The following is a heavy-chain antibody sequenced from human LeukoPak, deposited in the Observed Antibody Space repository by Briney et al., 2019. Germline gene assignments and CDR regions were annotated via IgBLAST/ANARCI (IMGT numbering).Heavy chain of an antibody. Sequence: GGSLRLSCAASGFTFSSYAMSWVRQAPGKGLEWVSAISGNGGSTYYADSVKGRFTISRDNSKNTLYLQMNSLRAEDTAVYYCAKDQSRWLQTAGDAFDIWGQGTMVTVSS. V-gene: IGHV3-23*01. J-gene: IGHJ3*02. CDR2: ISGNGGST. D-gene: IGHD5-12*01. CDR1: GFTFSSYA. CDR3: AKDQSRWLQTAGDAFDI.